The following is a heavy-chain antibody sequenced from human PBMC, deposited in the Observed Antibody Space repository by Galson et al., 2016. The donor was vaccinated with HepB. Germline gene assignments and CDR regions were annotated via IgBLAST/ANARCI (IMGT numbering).Heavy chain of an antibody. J-gene: IGHJ3*02. D-gene: IGHD6-13*01. Sequence: SLRLSCAASGFTLSGYWMHWVRHAPGKGLVWVSRINSDGSIINYADSVRGRFTISRDSAEDSLYLQMDSLTAEDTAMYYCARARIAALGTGSFDMWGQGTMVTVSS. V-gene: IGHV3-74*01. CDR1: GFTLSGYW. CDR3: ARARIAALGTGSFDM. CDR2: INSDGSII.